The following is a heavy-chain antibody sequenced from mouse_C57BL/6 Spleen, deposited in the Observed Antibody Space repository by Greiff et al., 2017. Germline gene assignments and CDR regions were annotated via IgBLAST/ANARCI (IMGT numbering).Heavy chain of an antibody. CDR2: IYPGDGDT. CDR3: AKSTTGVATPDALEY. J-gene: IGHJ4*01. V-gene: IGHV1-80*01. CDR1: GYAFSSYW. Sequence: VQLQQSGAELVKPGASVKISCKASGYAFSSYWMNWVKQRPGKGLEWIGQIYPGDGDTNYNGKFKGKATLTADKSSSTAYMQLSSLTSEDTAVYIGAKSTTGVATPDALEYWGQGTSVTVSS. D-gene: IGHD1-1*01.